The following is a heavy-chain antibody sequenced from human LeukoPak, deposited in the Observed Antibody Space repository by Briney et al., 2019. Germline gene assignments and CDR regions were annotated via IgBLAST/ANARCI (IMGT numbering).Heavy chain of an antibody. CDR2: IYYSVGT. Sequence: SXXLSLTCTVSGGSISSSSYYWGWIRQPPGKGLEWIGSIYYSVGTYYNPSLKSRVTISVDTSKNQFSLKLSSVTAADTAVYYCASHLLQDSSGYPPYYFDYWGQGTLVTVSS. D-gene: IGHD3-22*01. CDR1: GGSISSSSYY. CDR3: ASHLLQDSSGYPPYYFDY. J-gene: IGHJ4*02. V-gene: IGHV4-39*01.